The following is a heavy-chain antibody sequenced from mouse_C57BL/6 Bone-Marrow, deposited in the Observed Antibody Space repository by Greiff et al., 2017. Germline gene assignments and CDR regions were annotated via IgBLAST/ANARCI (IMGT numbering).Heavy chain of an antibody. CDR3: ARQRGAGNFYARDY. CDR1: GFTFSSYG. J-gene: IGHJ4*01. Sequence: DVMLVESGGDLVKPGGSLKLSCAASGFTFSSYGMSWVRQTPDKRLGWVATISSGGSYTYYPDSVKGRFSISRDNAKNTLYLQMSSLKSEDTAMYYCARQRGAGNFYARDYWGQGTSVTVSS. D-gene: IGHD2-1*01. V-gene: IGHV5-6*02. CDR2: ISSGGSYT.